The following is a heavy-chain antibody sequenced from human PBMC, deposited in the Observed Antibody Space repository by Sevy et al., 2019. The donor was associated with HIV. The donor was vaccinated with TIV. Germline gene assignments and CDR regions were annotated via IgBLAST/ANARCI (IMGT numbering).Heavy chain of an antibody. V-gene: IGHV4-59*08. D-gene: IGHD1-26*01. J-gene: IGHJ4*02. CDR2: IYHNGHI. CDR3: AGENAWGRGYS. Sequence: SETLSLTCTVSGGSITILYWNWIRQPPGKGLEWFANIYHNGHINYNPSLKSRVTLSLDTSKNQFSLRLSSVTAADTAMYYCAGENAWGRGYSWGQGTLVTVSS. CDR1: GGSITILY.